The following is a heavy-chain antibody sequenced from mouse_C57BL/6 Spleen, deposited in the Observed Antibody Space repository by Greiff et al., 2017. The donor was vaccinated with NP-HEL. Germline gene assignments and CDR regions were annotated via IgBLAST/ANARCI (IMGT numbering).Heavy chain of an antibody. Sequence: QVQLKESGPGLVAPSQSLSITCTVSGFSLTSYGVHWVRQPPGKGLEWLVVIWSDGSTTYNSALKSRLSISKDNSKSQVFLKMNSLQTDDTAMYYCARHTLYSNYGYAMDYWGQGTSVTVSS. J-gene: IGHJ4*01. CDR3: ARHTLYSNYGYAMDY. CDR1: GFSLTSYG. V-gene: IGHV2-6-1*01. D-gene: IGHD2-5*01. CDR2: IWSDGST.